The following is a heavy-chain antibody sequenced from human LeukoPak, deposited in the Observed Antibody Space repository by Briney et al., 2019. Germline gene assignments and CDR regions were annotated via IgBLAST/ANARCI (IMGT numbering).Heavy chain of an antibody. J-gene: IGHJ5*02. Sequence: GGSLRLSCAASGFTFSTSWMTWIRQAPGKGLEWVASMNQDGSEIHYVDTVKGRFTISRDNAKNSLFLQMNSLTADDTAVHYCVRAHHPGGWFDPWGQGTLVTVSS. V-gene: IGHV3-7*04. CDR3: VRAHHPGGWFDP. CDR2: MNQDGSEI. CDR1: GFTFSTSW. D-gene: IGHD3-10*01.